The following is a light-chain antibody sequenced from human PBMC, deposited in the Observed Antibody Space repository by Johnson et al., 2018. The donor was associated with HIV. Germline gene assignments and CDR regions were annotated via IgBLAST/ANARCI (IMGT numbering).Light chain of an antibody. CDR3: GIWDASLSPHYV. CDR2: EDN. Sequence: QAVLTQPPSVSAAPGQKVTISCSGSSSNIGNYFVSWYQQLPGAAPRLLIYEDNKRPSGIPDRFSASKSGASATLGITGLQTGDEADYYCGIWDASLSPHYVFGTGTTITVL. V-gene: IGLV1-51*02. J-gene: IGLJ1*01. CDR1: SSNIGNYF.